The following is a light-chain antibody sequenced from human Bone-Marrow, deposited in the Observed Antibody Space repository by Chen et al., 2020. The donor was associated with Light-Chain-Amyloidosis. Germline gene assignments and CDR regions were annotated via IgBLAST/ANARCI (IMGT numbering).Light chain of an antibody. CDR3: QVWDRSSDRPV. V-gene: IGLV3-21*02. Sequence: YVLPQPSSVSVATGQTATIACGGNNIGATRVHWYQQTPGQAPLLVVYEDSDRPSGIPERLSGSNSGNTATLTISRVEAGDEADYYCQVWDRSSDRPVFGGGTKLTVL. CDR2: EDS. J-gene: IGLJ3*02. CDR1: NIGATR.